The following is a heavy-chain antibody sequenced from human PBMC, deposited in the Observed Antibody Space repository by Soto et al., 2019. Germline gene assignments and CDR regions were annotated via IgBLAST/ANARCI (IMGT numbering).Heavy chain of an antibody. J-gene: IGHJ4*02. CDR2: ISYDGSNK. Sequence: PGGSLRLSCAASGFTFSSYGMHWVRQAPGKGLEWVAVISYDGSNKYYADSVKGRFTISRDNSKNTLYLQMNSLRAEDTAVYYCAKDSHYYYDSSGSLGYWGQGTLVTVS. D-gene: IGHD3-22*01. CDR1: GFTFSSYG. V-gene: IGHV3-30*18. CDR3: AKDSHYYYDSSGSLGY.